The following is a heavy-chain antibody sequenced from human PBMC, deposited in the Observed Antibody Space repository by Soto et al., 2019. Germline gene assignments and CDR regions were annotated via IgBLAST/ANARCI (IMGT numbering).Heavy chain of an antibody. V-gene: IGHV1-18*01. J-gene: IGHJ6*03. CDR2: ISTYNGNT. CDR1: GYPFTSYS. Sequence: QVQLMQSGAEVKKPGASVKVSCKASGYPFTSYSISWVRQAPGQGVEWMGWISTYNGNTNYAQKFQGRLTMTTDTSTSTAYMEVRSLSSDDTAVYYCARGVDYFYQYMDVWGKGTKVTVSS. CDR3: ARGVDYFYQYMDV.